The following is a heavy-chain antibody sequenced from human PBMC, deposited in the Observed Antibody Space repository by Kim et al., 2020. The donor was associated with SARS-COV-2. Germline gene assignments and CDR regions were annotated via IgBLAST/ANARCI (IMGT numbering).Heavy chain of an antibody. V-gene: IGHV1-18*01. CDR2: ISAYNGNT. CDR3: ARDDTIFGVVGFYFDY. D-gene: IGHD3-3*01. CDR1: GYTFTSYG. J-gene: IGHJ4*02. Sequence: ASVKVSCKASGYTFTSYGISWVRQAPGQGLEWMGWISAYNGNTNYAQKLQGRVTMTTDTSTSTAYMELRSLRSDDTAVYYCARDDTIFGVVGFYFDYWGQGTLVTVSS.